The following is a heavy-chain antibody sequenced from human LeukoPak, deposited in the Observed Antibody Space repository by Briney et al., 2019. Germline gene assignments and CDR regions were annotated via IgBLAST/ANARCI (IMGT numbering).Heavy chain of an antibody. Sequence: ASVKVSCKASGYTFTGYYMHWVRQAPGQGLEWMGWINPNSGDTNYAQKFQGRVTMTRDTSISTVYMELSRLKSDDTAVYYCASMTTVTTFAFDIWVQGTMVTVSS. D-gene: IGHD4-17*01. J-gene: IGHJ3*02. V-gene: IGHV1-2*02. CDR3: ASMTTVTTFAFDI. CDR1: GYTFTGYY. CDR2: INPNSGDT.